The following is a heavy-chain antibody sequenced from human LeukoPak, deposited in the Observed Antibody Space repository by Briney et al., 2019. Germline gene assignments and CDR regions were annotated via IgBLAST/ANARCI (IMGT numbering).Heavy chain of an antibody. CDR3: AKEALDFWSGYPTLDY. J-gene: IGHJ4*02. Sequence: GGSLRLSCAASGFTFSSYGMHWVRQAPGKGLEWVAFIRYDGSNKYYADSVKGRFTISRDNSKNTLYLQMNSLRAEDTAVYYCAKEALDFWSGYPTLDYWGQGTLVTVSS. CDR2: IRYDGSNK. V-gene: IGHV3-30*02. CDR1: GFTFSSYG. D-gene: IGHD3-3*01.